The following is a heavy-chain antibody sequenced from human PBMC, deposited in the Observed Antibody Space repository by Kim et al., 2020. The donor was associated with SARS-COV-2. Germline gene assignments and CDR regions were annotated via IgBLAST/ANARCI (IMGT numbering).Heavy chain of an antibody. CDR1: GFNVSNNR. V-gene: IGHV3-53*01. J-gene: IGHJ4*02. Sequence: GGSLRLSCAASGFNVSNNRMTWVRQAPGKGLEWVSGIYVESTTIYADSVKGRFTISRDNSKNTLYLQMTSLRAEDTAVYFCAGIDYGDDYWGQGTLVTAS. CDR3: AGIDYGDDY. D-gene: IGHD4-17*01. CDR2: IYVESTT.